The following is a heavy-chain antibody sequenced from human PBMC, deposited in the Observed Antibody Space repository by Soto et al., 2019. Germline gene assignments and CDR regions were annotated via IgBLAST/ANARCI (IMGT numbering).Heavy chain of an antibody. Sequence: GGSLRLSCAASGFTLSTFAMSWVRQAPGKGLEWVSSISVSGSDANTKYADSVKGRFTVSRDSSENKFYLQMNSLRAEDTAVYYCARHVWLESWGQGTLVTVSS. CDR2: ISVSGSDANT. CDR1: GFTLSTFA. V-gene: IGHV3-23*01. J-gene: IGHJ5*01. CDR3: ARHVWLES.